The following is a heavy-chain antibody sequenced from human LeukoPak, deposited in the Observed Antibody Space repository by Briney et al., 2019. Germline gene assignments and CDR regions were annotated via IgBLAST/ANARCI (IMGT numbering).Heavy chain of an antibody. V-gene: IGHV3-33*01. D-gene: IGHD3-22*01. CDR2: IWYDGSNK. J-gene: IGHJ4*02. CDR3: ARPRGSYYDSSGYYL. CDR1: GFTFSRYG. Sequence: GGSLRLSCAASGFTFSRYGMHWVRQAPGKGLEWVAVIWYDGSNKYYADSVKGRFTISRDNSKNTLYLQMNSLRAEDTAVYYCARPRGSYYDSSGYYLWGQGTLVAVSS.